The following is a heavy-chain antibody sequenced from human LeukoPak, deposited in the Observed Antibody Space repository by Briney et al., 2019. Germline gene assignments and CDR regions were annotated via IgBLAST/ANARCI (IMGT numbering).Heavy chain of an antibody. CDR1: GFTFDDYA. J-gene: IGHJ2*01. V-gene: IGHV3-9*01. Sequence: PGGSLRLSCAASGFTFDDYAMHWVRQAPGKGLEWVSGISWNSGSIGYADSVKGRFTISRDNAKNSLYLQMNSLRAEDTALYYCAKSAAGFSRYWYFDLWGRGTLVTVSS. CDR3: AKSAAGFSRYWYFDL. CDR2: ISWNSGSI. D-gene: IGHD6-13*01.